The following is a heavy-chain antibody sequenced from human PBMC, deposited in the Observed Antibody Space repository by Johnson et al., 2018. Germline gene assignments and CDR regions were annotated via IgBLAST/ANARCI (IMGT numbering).Heavy chain of an antibody. V-gene: IGHV5-51*01. Sequence: VQLVQSGAEVKKPGESLKISCKASGYSFATYWTGWVRQMPGKGLDWMGIIYPRDSDIRYSTSFQGHVTISADKSIDTAYLQWTSLKASDTAMYYCAPLTAVEYSYGMDVWGQGTTVIVSS. CDR3: APLTAVEYSYGMDV. D-gene: IGHD6-19*01. J-gene: IGHJ6*02. CDR2: IYPRDSDI. CDR1: GYSFATYW.